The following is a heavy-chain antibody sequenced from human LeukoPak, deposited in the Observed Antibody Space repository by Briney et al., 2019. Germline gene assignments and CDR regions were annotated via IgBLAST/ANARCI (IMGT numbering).Heavy chain of an antibody. D-gene: IGHD5-24*01. CDR1: GGSISSYY. J-gene: IGHJ5*02. V-gene: IGHV4-59*01. CDR3: ARDDGVYWFDP. Sequence: SETLSLTCTVSGGSISSYYWSWIRQPPGKGLEWIGYIYYSGSTNYNPSLKSRVTISVDTSKNQSSLKLSSVTAADTAVYYCARDDGVYWFDPWGQGTLVTVSS. CDR2: IYYSGST.